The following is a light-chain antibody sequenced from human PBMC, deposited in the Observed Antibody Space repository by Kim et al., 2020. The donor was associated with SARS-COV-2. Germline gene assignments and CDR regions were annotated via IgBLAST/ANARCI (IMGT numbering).Light chain of an antibody. CDR1: QSLLHSNGYNY. Sequence: GPAAICCRSSQSLLHSNGYNYLYWYVQKPGQSPQLLIYLASNRISGVPDRFSGSGSGTDFTLKISRVEAEDVGVYYCMQGLQTLTFGGGTKVDIK. CDR3: MQGLQTLT. CDR2: LAS. V-gene: IGKV2-28*01. J-gene: IGKJ4*01.